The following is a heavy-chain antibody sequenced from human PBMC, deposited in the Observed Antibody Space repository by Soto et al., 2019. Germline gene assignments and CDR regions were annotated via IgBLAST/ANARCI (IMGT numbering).Heavy chain of an antibody. CDR1: GLTVSDRY. Sequence: GGSLRLSCVASGLTVSDRYMTWVRQAPGKGLEWVSVIYSDGGTDYADPVKGRFTISRDNSKDILHLQMSSLRVEDTSVYYCAIMVYSNSIYYYYYMDVWGKGTTVTVSS. D-gene: IGHD2-8*01. V-gene: IGHV3-66*01. J-gene: IGHJ6*03. CDR3: AIMVYSNSIYYYYYMDV. CDR2: IYSDGGT.